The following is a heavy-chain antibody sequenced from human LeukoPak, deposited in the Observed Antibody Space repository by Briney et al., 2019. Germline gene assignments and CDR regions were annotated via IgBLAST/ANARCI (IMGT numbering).Heavy chain of an antibody. V-gene: IGHV1-18*01. Sequence: GASVKVSCKASGYTFTTYDLSWVRQAPGQGLEWMGWISAYSGNTDYAEKFQGRVTMTIDTSTGTAYMELRRLRSDDTAVYYCARAYPGSSWYYFDYWGQGTLVTVSS. CDR1: GYTFTTYD. CDR3: ARAYPGSSWYYFDY. D-gene: IGHD6-13*01. CDR2: ISAYSGNT. J-gene: IGHJ4*02.